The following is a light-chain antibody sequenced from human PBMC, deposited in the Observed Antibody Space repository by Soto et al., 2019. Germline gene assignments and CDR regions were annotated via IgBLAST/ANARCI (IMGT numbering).Light chain of an antibody. CDR1: QSVSSSY. J-gene: IGKJ4*01. Sequence: IVLTQSPGTLSLSPGERATLSCRASQSVSSSYLAWYQQKPGQAPRLLIYGASSRATGIPDRFSGSGSGTDFTLTISRLDPEDFAVYYCQQYGSSPLTFGGGTKV. CDR3: QQYGSSPLT. V-gene: IGKV3-20*01. CDR2: GAS.